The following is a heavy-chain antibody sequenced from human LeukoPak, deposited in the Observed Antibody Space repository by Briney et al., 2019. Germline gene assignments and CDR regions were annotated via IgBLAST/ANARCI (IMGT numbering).Heavy chain of an antibody. J-gene: IGHJ6*03. CDR3: ASVYYDFWSGHLRPGYYMDV. CDR1: GGSISSSSYY. V-gene: IGHV4-39*07. D-gene: IGHD3-3*01. Sequence: PSETLSLTCTVSGGSISSSSYYWGWIRQPPGKGLEWIGSIYYSGSTYYNPSPKSRVTISVDTSKNQFSLKLSSVTAADTAVYYCASVYYDFWSGHLRPGYYMDVWGKGTTVTVSS. CDR2: IYYSGST.